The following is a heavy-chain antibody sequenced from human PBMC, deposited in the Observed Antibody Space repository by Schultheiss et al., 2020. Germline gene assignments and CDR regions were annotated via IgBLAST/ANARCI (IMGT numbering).Heavy chain of an antibody. CDR3: TTGNAVPLPDY. V-gene: IGHV3-15*01. J-gene: IGHJ4*02. CDR1: GFSFSNAW. CDR2: IKSKTDGGST. Sequence: GGSLRLSCAASGFSFSNAWMSWARQAPGKGLEWVARIKSKTDGGSTEYTASVKGRFTISRDDSKDMLYLQMNSLKTDDTAVYYCTTGNAVPLPDYWGQGTLVTVSS. D-gene: IGHD2-2*01.